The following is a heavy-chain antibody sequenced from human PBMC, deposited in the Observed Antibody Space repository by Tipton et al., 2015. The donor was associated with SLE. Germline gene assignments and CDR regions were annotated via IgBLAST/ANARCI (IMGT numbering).Heavy chain of an antibody. CDR1: GASVSSTDYY. V-gene: IGHV4-61*02. CDR3: ARGERSSMPDY. CDR2: IYSSGTT. Sequence: TLSLTCTVSGASVSSTDYYWSWIRQPAGKGLEWIGRIYSSGTTNYNPSLKSRVTRPMDTSRNQFSLNLDSVTAADTALYYCARGERSSMPDYWGQGTLVTVSS. D-gene: IGHD2-2*01. J-gene: IGHJ4*02.